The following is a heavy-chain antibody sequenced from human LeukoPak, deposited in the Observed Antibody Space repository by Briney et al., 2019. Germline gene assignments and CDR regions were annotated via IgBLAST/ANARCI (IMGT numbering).Heavy chain of an antibody. CDR2: FYYSGST. CDR3: ARPYYYDSRIDP. CDR1: GGSISSGDYY. J-gene: IGHJ5*02. Sequence: SETLSLTCTVSGGSISSGDYYWSWIRQPPGKGLEWIGYFYYSGSTYYNPSLKSRVTISVVTSKNQFSLKLSSVTAADTAVYYCARPYYYDSRIDPWGQGTLVTVSS. D-gene: IGHD3-22*01. V-gene: IGHV4-30-4*01.